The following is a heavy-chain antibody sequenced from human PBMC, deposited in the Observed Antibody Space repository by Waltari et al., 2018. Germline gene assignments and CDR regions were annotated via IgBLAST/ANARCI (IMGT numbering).Heavy chain of an antibody. CDR3: ARDPYSSSWYLTYYYYGMDV. V-gene: IGHV4-34*01. CDR2: INHSGST. CDR1: GGSFSGYY. J-gene: IGHJ6*02. Sequence: QVQLQQWGAGLLKPSETLSLPCAVYGGSFSGYYWRWIRQPPGKGLEWIGEINHSGSTNYNPSLKSRVTISVDTSKNQFSLKLSSVTAADTAVYYCARDPYSSSWYLTYYYYGMDVWGQGTTVTVSS. D-gene: IGHD6-13*01.